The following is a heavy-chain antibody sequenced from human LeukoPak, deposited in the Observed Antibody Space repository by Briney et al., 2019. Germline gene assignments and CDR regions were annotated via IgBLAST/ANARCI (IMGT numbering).Heavy chain of an antibody. CDR2: IYPGDSDT. Sequence: GESLKISCKGSGYSFTSYWIGWVRQMPGKGLEWMGIIYPGDSDTRYSPSFQGQVTISADKSISTAYLQWSSLKASDTAMYYCARLPRYCSCTSCYSPFDYWGQGTLVTVSS. V-gene: IGHV5-51*01. CDR1: GYSFTSYW. D-gene: IGHD2-2*01. J-gene: IGHJ4*02. CDR3: ARLPRYCSCTSCYSPFDY.